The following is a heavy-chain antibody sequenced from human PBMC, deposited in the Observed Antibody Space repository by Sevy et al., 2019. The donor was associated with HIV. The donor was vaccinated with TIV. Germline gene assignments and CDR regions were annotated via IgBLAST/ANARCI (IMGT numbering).Heavy chain of an antibody. CDR1: GFTFSNFW. J-gene: IGHJ4*02. V-gene: IGHV3-7*01. Sequence: GGSLRLSCVASGFTFSNFWMNWVRQAPGKGLEWVANIKTDGSEKYWVDSVKGRFTISRDNARNSLYLQRNSLRAGDTAVYYCSRSYDADDYWGQGTLVTVSS. CDR3: SRSYDADDY. CDR2: IKTDGSEK. D-gene: IGHD5-18*01.